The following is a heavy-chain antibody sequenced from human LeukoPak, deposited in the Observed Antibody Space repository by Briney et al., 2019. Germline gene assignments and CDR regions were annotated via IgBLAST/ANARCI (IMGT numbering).Heavy chain of an antibody. Sequence: PSETLSLTCTVSGGSISSSSYYWSWIRQYPGKGLEWIGYIYHSGSTYYNPSLKSRLTISVDTSKNQFSLKLSSLTAADTAVYYCAREARGMATNAHDAFDIWGQGTMVTVSS. CDR1: GGSISSSSYY. V-gene: IGHV4-31*03. J-gene: IGHJ3*02. CDR3: AREARGMATNAHDAFDI. CDR2: IYHSGST. D-gene: IGHD5-24*01.